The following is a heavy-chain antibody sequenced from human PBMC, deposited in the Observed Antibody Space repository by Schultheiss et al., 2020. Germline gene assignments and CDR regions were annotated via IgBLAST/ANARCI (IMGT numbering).Heavy chain of an antibody. Sequence: ESLKISCAASGFTVSSNYMSWVRQAPGKGLEWVSVIYSGGSTYYADSVKGRFTISRDNAKNSLYLQMNSLRAEDTAVYYCARYKQQPSFDYWGQGTLVTVSS. CDR1: GFTVSSNY. V-gene: IGHV3-66*01. D-gene: IGHD6-13*01. CDR3: ARYKQQPSFDY. J-gene: IGHJ4*02. CDR2: IYSGGST.